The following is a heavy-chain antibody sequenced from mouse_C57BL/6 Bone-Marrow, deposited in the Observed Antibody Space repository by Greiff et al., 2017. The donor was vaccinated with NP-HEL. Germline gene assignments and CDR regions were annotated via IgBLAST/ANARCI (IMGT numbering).Heavy chain of an antibody. CDR3: ARFYGSSFRYWYFDV. CDR1: GYTFTSYW. D-gene: IGHD1-1*01. Sequence: QVQLQHPGAELVMPGASVKLSCKASGYTFTSYWMHWVKQRPGQGLEWIGEIDPSDSYTNYNQKFKGKSTLTVDKSSSTAYMQLSSLTSEDSAVYYCARFYGSSFRYWYFDVWGTGTTVTVSS. J-gene: IGHJ1*03. CDR2: IDPSDSYT. V-gene: IGHV1-69*01.